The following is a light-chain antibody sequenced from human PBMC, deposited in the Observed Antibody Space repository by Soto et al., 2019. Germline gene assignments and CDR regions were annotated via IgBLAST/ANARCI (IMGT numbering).Light chain of an antibody. CDR1: QSISSG. J-gene: IGKJ2*01. CDR2: KAS. V-gene: IGKV1-5*03. CDR3: QQYNSPMYT. Sequence: DIQMTQSPSTLSASVGDRVTITCRASQSISSGLAWYQQKPGKDPKLLIYKASSLESGVPSRFSGSGSGTEFTLTISSLQPDDFATYYCQQYNSPMYTFGQGNKLQIK.